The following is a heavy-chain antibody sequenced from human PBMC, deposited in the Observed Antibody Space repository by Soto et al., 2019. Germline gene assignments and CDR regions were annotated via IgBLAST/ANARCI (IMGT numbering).Heavy chain of an antibody. Sequence: QVQLVQSGAEVKKPGSSVKVSCKASGGIFSTSAINWVRQAPGQGLEWLGGIIPIFGTPNSAQKFQGRVTITADKSTSTAYMELNSLRSEDTAVYYCAREGTESGDGGSYFYSMDVWGQGTTVIVSS. V-gene: IGHV1-69*06. J-gene: IGHJ6*02. CDR3: AREGTESGDGGSYFYSMDV. CDR1: GGIFSTSA. D-gene: IGHD3-3*01. CDR2: IIPIFGTP.